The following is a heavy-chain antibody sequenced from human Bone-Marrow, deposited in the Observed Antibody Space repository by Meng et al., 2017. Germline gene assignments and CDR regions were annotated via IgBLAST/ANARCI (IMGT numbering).Heavy chain of an antibody. CDR3: ARAKRLGPSMIFDY. J-gene: IGHJ4*02. CDR1: GGSISSYY. CDR2: IYTSGST. D-gene: IGHD2/OR15-2a*01. Sequence: SETLSLTCTVSGGSISSYYWSWIRQPAGKGLEWIGRIYTSGSTNYNPSLKSRVTMSVDTSKNQFSLKLSSVTAADTAVYYCARAKRLGPSMIFDYWGQGTLVTVSS. V-gene: IGHV4-4*07.